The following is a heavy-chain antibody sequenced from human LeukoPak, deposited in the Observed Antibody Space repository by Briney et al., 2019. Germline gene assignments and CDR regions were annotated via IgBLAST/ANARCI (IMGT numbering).Heavy chain of an antibody. Sequence: SVKVSCKASGGTFTSYAISWVRQAPGQGLEWMGGIIPIFSTANYAQKFQGRVTITTDESTSTAYMELSSLRSADTAVYYCARGPSITIFGVAPDARGWFDPWGQGTLVTVSS. V-gene: IGHV1-69*05. D-gene: IGHD3-3*01. CDR1: GGTFTSYA. CDR3: ARGPSITIFGVAPDARGWFDP. CDR2: IIPIFSTA. J-gene: IGHJ5*02.